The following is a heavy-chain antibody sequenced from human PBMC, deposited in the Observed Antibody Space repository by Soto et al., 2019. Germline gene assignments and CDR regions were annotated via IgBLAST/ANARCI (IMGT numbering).Heavy chain of an antibody. CDR1: GFTFSSYG. Sequence: LRLSCAASGFTFSSYGMHWVRQAPGKGLEWVAVISYDGSNKYYADSVKGRFTISRDNSKNTLYLQMDSLRLEDTGVYYCARDGLPDDFRSGGYWFDPWGQGTQVTVSS. CDR3: ARDGLPDDFRSGGYWFDP. J-gene: IGHJ5*02. V-gene: IGHV3-30*03. CDR2: ISYDGSNK. D-gene: IGHD3-3*01.